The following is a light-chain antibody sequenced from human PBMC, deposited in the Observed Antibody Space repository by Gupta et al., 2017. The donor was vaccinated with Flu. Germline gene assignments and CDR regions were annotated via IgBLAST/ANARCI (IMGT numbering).Light chain of an antibody. CDR2: MGS. CDR1: QSLLLSDGYDY. V-gene: IGKV2-28*01. J-gene: IGKJ2*01. Sequence: ILMTQSPLSLPVTPGEPASISCKSSQSLLLSDGYDYLAWFLQKPGQSPHLLIHMGSSRASGVPDRFSGSGSGTNFTLKLSRVEAEDVGVYYCRQALQTPYTFGQGTKLDIK. CDR3: RQALQTPYT.